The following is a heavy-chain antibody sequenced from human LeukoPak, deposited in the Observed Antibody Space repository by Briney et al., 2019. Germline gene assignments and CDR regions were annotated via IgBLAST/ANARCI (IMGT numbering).Heavy chain of an antibody. CDR3: ARHSYVVGTIHFDY. CDR2: IYYSGST. J-gene: IGHJ4*02. Sequence: SETLSLTCSVSWVSISISSYYCGWGRQPRGKGLKGIESIYYSGSTNYNPSLKSRVTISVDTSKNQFSLKLSSVTAADTAVYYCARHSYVVGTIHFDYWGQGTLVTVSS. CDR1: WVSISISSYY. V-gene: IGHV4-39*01. D-gene: IGHD5-12*01.